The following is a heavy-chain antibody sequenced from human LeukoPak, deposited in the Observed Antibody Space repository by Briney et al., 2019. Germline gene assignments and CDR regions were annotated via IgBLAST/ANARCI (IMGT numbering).Heavy chain of an antibody. Sequence: GASVTVSCKASGYTFTGYYTHWVRQAPGQGLEWMGWINPNSGGTNYAQKFQGRVTMTRDTSISTAYMELSRLRSDDTAVYYCARRRLCSGFDYWGQGTLVTVSS. CDR1: GYTFTGYY. CDR3: ARRRLCSGFDY. J-gene: IGHJ4*02. CDR2: INPNSGGT. D-gene: IGHD2-15*01. V-gene: IGHV1-2*02.